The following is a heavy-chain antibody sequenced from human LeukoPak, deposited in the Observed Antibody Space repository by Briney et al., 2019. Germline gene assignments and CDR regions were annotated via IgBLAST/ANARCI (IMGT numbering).Heavy chain of an antibody. Sequence: ASVKVSCKASGYTFTAYGISWVRQAPGQGLEWMGWISASNGNTNYAQKFQGRVTMTTDSSTNTAYMDLRSLRSDDTAVYYCARADYDSSGYYSHGVFWGQGTLVTVSS. D-gene: IGHD3-22*01. CDR1: GYTFTAYG. CDR3: ARADYDSSGYYSHGVF. CDR2: ISASNGNT. V-gene: IGHV1-18*01. J-gene: IGHJ4*02.